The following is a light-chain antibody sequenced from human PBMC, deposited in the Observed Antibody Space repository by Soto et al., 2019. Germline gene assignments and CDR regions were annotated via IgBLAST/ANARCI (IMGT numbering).Light chain of an antibody. CDR3: QQYNSYPIT. J-gene: IGKJ5*01. CDR1: QSISSW. V-gene: IGKV1-5*03. CDR2: KAS. Sequence: DIPMTQSPSTLSAFVGDRVTITCRASQSISSWLAWYQQKPGKAPKSLIYKASSLESGVPSRFSGGGSGTEFTLTISSLQPDDFATYYCQQYNSYPITFGQGTRLEIK.